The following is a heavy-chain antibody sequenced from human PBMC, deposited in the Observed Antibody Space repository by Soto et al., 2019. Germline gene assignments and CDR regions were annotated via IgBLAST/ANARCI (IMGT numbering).Heavy chain of an antibody. D-gene: IGHD3-10*01. Sequence: PSETLSLTCTVSGGSIRRGDYYLSWIRQPPGKGLEWIGLIHYSGSTFYNPSLKSRVTISVDTSKNQFSLKLSSVTAADTAVYYCASLNGSGNPAPPYSDYWGQGTLVTVSS. CDR1: GGSIRRGDYY. V-gene: IGHV4-30-4*01. CDR2: IHYSGST. J-gene: IGHJ4*02. CDR3: ASLNGSGNPAPPYSDY.